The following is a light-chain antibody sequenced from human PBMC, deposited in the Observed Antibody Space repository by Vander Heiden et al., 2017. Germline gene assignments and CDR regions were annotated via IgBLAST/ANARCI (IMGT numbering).Light chain of an antibody. V-gene: IGKV1-33*01. Sequence: DIQMTHSHSSLSASVGDRVTITCQASQDISNYLNWYQQKPGKAPKLLIYDASNLERGVPSRFSGSGSGTDFTFTISSLQPEDFATYYCQQDDNLPLTFGHGTKVDIK. CDR2: DAS. J-gene: IGKJ3*01. CDR3: QQDDNLPLT. CDR1: QDISNY.